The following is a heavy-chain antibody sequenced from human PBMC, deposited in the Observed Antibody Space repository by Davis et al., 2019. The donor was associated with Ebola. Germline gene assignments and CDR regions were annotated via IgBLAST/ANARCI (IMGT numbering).Heavy chain of an antibody. Sequence: ASVKVSCKASGYTFTGYYMHWVRQAPGQGLEWMGWINPNSGGTNYAQKFQGWVTMTRDTSISTAYMELSRLRSDDTAVYYCARDLGYCSGGSCYNYYYGMDVWGQGTTVTVSS. CDR3: ARDLGYCSGGSCYNYYYGMDV. D-gene: IGHD2-15*01. CDR2: INPNSGGT. J-gene: IGHJ6*02. V-gene: IGHV1-2*04. CDR1: GYTFTGYY.